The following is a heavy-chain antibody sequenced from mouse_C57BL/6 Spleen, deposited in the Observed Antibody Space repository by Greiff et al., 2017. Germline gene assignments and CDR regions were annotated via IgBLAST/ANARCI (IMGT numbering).Heavy chain of an antibody. J-gene: IGHJ2*01. V-gene: IGHV5-4*01. CDR2: ISDGGSYT. D-gene: IGHD3-3*01. CDR1: GFTFSSYA. Sequence: DVQLVESGGGLVKPGGSLKLSCAASGFTFSSYAMSWVRQTPEKRLEWVATISDGGSYTYYPDNVKGRFTISRDNAKNNLYLQMSHLKAEDTAMYCCARGGGRVFDYWCQGTTVTVSA. CDR3: ARGGGRVFDY.